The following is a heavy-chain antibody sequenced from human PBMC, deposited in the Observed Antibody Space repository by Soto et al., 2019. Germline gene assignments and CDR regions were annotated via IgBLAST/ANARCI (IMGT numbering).Heavy chain of an antibody. V-gene: IGHV3-23*01. D-gene: IGHD3-22*01. J-gene: IGHJ6*02. Sequence: GGSLRLSCAASGFDFKNHAMSWVRQAPGKGLEWVSGISDSSGGTYHADSVKGRFTISRDNAKNTLYLQMNSLRAEDTAVYYCARDMGGGYYDELSGMDVWGQGTTVTVSS. CDR1: GFDFKNHA. CDR3: ARDMGGGYYDELSGMDV. CDR2: ISDSSGGT.